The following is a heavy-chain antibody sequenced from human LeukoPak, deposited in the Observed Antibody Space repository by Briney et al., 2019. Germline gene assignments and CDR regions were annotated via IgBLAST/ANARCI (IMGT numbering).Heavy chain of an antibody. Sequence: GASVKVSCKASGGTFSSYAISWVRQAPGQGLEWMGRIIPIFGTANYAQKFQGRVTITTDESTSTAYMELSSLRSEDTAVYYCARGDYYDSSGCYWPCFDYWGQGTLVTVSS. J-gene: IGHJ4*02. D-gene: IGHD3-22*01. CDR3: ARGDYYDSSGCYWPCFDY. CDR2: IIPIFGTA. CDR1: GGTFSSYA. V-gene: IGHV1-69*05.